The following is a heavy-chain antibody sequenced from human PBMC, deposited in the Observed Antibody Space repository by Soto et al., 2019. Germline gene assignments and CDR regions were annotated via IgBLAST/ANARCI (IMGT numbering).Heavy chain of an antibody. CDR3: AKEGIAAAGTLDY. D-gene: IGHD6-13*01. CDR2: ISWNSGSI. Sequence: EVQLVESGGGLVQPGRSLRLSCAASGFTFNDYAMHWVRQAPGKGLEWVSGISWNSGSIGYADSVKGRFTISRDNAKNSLYLQMNSLRAEDTDLYYCAKEGIAAAGTLDYWGQGTLVTVSS. V-gene: IGHV3-9*01. J-gene: IGHJ4*02. CDR1: GFTFNDYA.